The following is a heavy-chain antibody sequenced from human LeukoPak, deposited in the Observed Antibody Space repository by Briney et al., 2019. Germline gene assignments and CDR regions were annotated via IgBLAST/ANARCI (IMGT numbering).Heavy chain of an antibody. CDR3: ARMIAARREFDY. CDR1: EFTVSSNH. CDR2: IYSSGST. V-gene: IGHV3-66*01. J-gene: IGHJ4*02. Sequence: PGGSLRLSCAASEFTVSSNHMSWVRQAPGKGLEWVSLIYSSGSTYYTDSVKGRSTISRDNSKNTLYLQMNSLRVEDTAVYYCARMIAARREFDYWGQGTLVTVSP. D-gene: IGHD6-6*01.